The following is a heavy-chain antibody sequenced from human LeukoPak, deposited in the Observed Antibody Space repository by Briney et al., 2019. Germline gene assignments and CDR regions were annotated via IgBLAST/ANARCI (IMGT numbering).Heavy chain of an antibody. CDR2: FDPEDGEP. J-gene: IGHJ4*02. V-gene: IGHV1-24*01. Sequence: ASVKVSCQVSGNSLSETSIHWVRQAPGQWLEWMGGFDPEDGEPIFAQRFQGRFSMTEDTSADTAYMELSGLRPEDTAVYYCATADKWEPLDYWGQGTLVTVSS. CDR3: ATADKWEPLDY. CDR1: GNSLSETS. D-gene: IGHD1-26*01.